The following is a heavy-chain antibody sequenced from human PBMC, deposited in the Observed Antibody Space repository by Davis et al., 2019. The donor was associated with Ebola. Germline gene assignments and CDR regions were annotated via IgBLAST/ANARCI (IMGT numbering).Heavy chain of an antibody. Sequence: PSETLSLTCIVSDDSFSDYYWTWIRQPPGKGLEWIGYIYSRGSTKYSPSLKSRVTISVDTSKDQFSLKLSSVTAADTAVYYCARDHEHSYGRRFDPWGQGTLVTVSS. V-gene: IGHV4-59*01. CDR1: DDSFSDYY. J-gene: IGHJ5*02. D-gene: IGHD5-18*01. CDR3: ARDHEHSYGRRFDP. CDR2: IYSRGST.